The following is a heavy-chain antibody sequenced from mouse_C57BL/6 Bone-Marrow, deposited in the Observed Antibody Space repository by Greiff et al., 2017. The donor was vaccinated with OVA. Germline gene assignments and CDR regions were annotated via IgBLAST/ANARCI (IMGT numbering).Heavy chain of an antibody. CDR3: ARVGVYDAYYFDY. CDR2: ISYDGSN. Sequence: EVKLQESGPGLVKPSQSLSLTCSVTGYSITSGYYWNWIRQFPGNKLEWMGYISYDGSNNYNPSLKNRISITRDTSKNQFFLKLNSVTTEDTATYYCARVGVYDAYYFDYWGQGTTLTVSS. J-gene: IGHJ2*01. D-gene: IGHD2-3*01. V-gene: IGHV3-6*01. CDR1: GYSITSGYY.